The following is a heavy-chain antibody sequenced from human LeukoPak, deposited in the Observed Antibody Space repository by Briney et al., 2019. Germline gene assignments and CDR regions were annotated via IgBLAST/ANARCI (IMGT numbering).Heavy chain of an antibody. CDR1: GFTFSSYA. CDR2: ISGSGGST. Sequence: HPGGSLRLSCAASGFTFSSYAMSWVRQAPGKGLEWVSAISGSGGSTYYADSVKGRFTISRDNSKNTLYLQMNSLRAEDTAVYYCAKPHHCSSTSYYFDYWGQGTLVTVSS. V-gene: IGHV3-23*01. D-gene: IGHD2-2*01. CDR3: AKPHHCSSTSYYFDY. J-gene: IGHJ4*02.